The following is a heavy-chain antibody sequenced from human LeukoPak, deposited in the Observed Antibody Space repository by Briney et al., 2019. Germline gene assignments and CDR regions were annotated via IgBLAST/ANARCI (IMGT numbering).Heavy chain of an antibody. V-gene: IGHV3-23*01. CDR1: GFTFSSYA. CDR2: ISGSGGST. D-gene: IGHD3-22*01. Sequence: GGSLRLSCAASGFTFSSYAMSWVRQAPGKGLEWVSAISGSGGSTYYADSVKGRFTISRDNPKNTLYLQMNSLRAEDTAVYYCAKVDHDSSGYFDYWGQGTLVTVSS. CDR3: AKVDHDSSGYFDY. J-gene: IGHJ4*02.